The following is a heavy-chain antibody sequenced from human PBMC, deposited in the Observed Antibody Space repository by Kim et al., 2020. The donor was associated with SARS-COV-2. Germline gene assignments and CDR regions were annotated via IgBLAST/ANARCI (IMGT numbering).Heavy chain of an antibody. V-gene: IGHV3-48*03. CDR2: IYSSGSTT. J-gene: IGHJ6*02. CDR1: GFTFSSYE. Sequence: GGSLRLSCTASGFTFSSYEMNWVRQAPGKGLEWVAYIYSSGSTTHYAESVKGRFTVSRDNPKNSLYLQRNSLRVEDTAVYYRVRDLVGGSGMDVWGQGTTVTVSS. CDR3: VRDLVGGSGMDV. D-gene: IGHD3-10*01.